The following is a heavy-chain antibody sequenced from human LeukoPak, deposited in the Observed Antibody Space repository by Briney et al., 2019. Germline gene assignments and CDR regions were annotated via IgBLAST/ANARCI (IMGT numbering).Heavy chain of an antibody. V-gene: IGHV4-38-2*01. CDR2: ISHSGNT. Sequence: TASETLSLTCGVSGCSISNGYHWGWIRQPPGKGLEWIGSISHSGNTDYNPSLASRVTISVDTSKNQLSLRLSSVTAADTAVYFCATTIGDFCGGGICYSGVEYWGQGTLVTVSS. J-gene: IGHJ4*02. D-gene: IGHD2-15*01. CDR1: GCSISNGYH. CDR3: ATTIGDFCGGGICYSGVEY.